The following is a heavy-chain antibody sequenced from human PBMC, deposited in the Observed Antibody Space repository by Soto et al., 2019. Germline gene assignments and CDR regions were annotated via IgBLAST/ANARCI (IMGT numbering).Heavy chain of an antibody. CDR2: IIPMLGTP. CDR3: AKEKSRYDRSGYYRPDY. V-gene: IGHV1-69*10. J-gene: IGHJ4*02. D-gene: IGHD3-22*01. Sequence: AXSVEVSFKSSGDTFSSYAISWVRQAPVQGLEWMGGIIPMLGTPSYAQKFQDRVTITADKFTSTAYMELSGLRSEDTAVYYCAKEKSRYDRSGYYRPDYWGQGTLVTVYS. CDR1: GDTFSSYA.